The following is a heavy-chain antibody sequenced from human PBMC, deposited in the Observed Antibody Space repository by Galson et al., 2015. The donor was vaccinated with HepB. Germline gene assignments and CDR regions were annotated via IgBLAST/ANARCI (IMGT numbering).Heavy chain of an antibody. Sequence: SLRLSCAASGFTFSNAWMSWVRQAPGKGLEWVGRIKSKTDGGTTDYAAPVKGRFTISRDDSKNTLYLQMNSLKTEDTAVYYCTTLDGGVIATYNWFDPWGQGTLVTVSS. CDR2: IKSKTDGGTT. J-gene: IGHJ5*02. CDR1: GFTFSNAW. V-gene: IGHV3-15*01. CDR3: TTLDGGVIATYNWFDP. D-gene: IGHD3-16*02.